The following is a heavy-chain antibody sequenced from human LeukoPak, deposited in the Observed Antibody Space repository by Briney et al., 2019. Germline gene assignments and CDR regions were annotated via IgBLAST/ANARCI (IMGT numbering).Heavy chain of an antibody. Sequence: TLSLTCAVFGGSISSGGYSWSWIRQPRGKGLEWIGYIYYSGSTYYTPSLKSRVTISVVRSKNWFSLKLGCVIAADTAVSYCARATSEWLLVPYWGQGTLVTVSS. J-gene: IGHJ4*02. V-gene: IGHV4-30-2*01. D-gene: IGHD3-3*01. CDR2: IYYSGST. CDR3: ARATSEWLLVPY. CDR1: GGSISSGGYS.